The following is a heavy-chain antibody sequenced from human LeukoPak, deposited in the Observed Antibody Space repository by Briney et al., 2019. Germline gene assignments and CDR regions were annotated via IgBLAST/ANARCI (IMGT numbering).Heavy chain of an antibody. D-gene: IGHD2-15*01. Sequence: SETLSLTCAVYGGSFSGYYWSWIRQPPGKGLEWIGEINHSGSTNYNPSLKSRVTISVGTSKNQFSLKLSSVTAADTAVYYCAGDHCSGGSCYSRYYYYGMDVWGKGTTVTVSS. J-gene: IGHJ6*04. CDR1: GGSFSGYY. CDR2: INHSGST. V-gene: IGHV4-34*01. CDR3: AGDHCSGGSCYSRYYYYGMDV.